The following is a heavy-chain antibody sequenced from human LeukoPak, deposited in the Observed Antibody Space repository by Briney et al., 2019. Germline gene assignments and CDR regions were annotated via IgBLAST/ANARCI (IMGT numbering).Heavy chain of an antibody. J-gene: IGHJ4*02. Sequence: SQTLSLTCAISGDSFSSNNAAWNWIRQSPSRGLEWLGRTYHRSTWYDDYVVSVRSRLTITPDISKNQVSLQLNSVTPEDTAVYYCTREVAGTGGFDYWGQGITVTVSS. D-gene: IGHD6-13*01. V-gene: IGHV6-1*01. CDR2: TYHRSTWYD. CDR3: TREVAGTGGFDY. CDR1: GDSFSSNNAA.